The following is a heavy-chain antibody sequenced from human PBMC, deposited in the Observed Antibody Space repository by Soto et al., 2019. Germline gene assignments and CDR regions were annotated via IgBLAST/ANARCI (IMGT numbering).Heavy chain of an antibody. V-gene: IGHV3-30-3*01. CDR3: ARERSHSSPPYFDY. Sequence: QVQLVESGGGVVQPGRSLRLSCAASGFTFSNYAMHWVRQAPGKGLEWVAVISYDGSNKYYADSVKGRFTISRDNSKNTVYPQMNSLRAEDTAVYYCARERSHSSPPYFDYWGQGTLVTVSS. D-gene: IGHD3-3*02. CDR2: ISYDGSNK. J-gene: IGHJ4*02. CDR1: GFTFSNYA.